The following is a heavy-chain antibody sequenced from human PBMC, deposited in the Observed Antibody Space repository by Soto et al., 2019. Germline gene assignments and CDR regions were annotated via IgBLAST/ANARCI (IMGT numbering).Heavy chain of an antibody. J-gene: IGHJ4*02. CDR1: GYTFTSYG. CDR2: ISAYNGNT. Sequence: QVQLVQSGAEVKKPGASVKVSCKASGYTFTSYGISWVRQAPGQGLEWMGWISAYNGNTNYAQKLQGRVTMTTDTSTSTAYMELRSLRSDDTAVYYCARECVFLNYDFWSGYSPSDFDYWGQGTLVTVSS. CDR3: ARECVFLNYDFWSGYSPSDFDY. V-gene: IGHV1-18*01. D-gene: IGHD3-3*01.